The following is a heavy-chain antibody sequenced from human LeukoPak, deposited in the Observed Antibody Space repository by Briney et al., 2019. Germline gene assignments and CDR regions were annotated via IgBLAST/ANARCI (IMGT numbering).Heavy chain of an antibody. CDR2: IKQDGSEK. D-gene: IGHD3-3*01. J-gene: IGHJ6*03. CDR3: ARKYFWSGYPNYYYYYYMDV. CDR1: GFTFTSYW. V-gene: IGHV3-7*01. Sequence: PGGSLRLSCAASGFTFTSYWMTWVRQAPGKGLEWVANIKQDGSEKYYVDSVKGRFTISRDNAKNSLYLQMNSLRAEDTAVYYCARKYFWSGYPNYYYYYYMDVWGKGTTVTVSS.